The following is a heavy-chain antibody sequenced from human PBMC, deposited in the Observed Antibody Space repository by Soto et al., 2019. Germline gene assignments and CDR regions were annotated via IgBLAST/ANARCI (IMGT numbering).Heavy chain of an antibody. D-gene: IGHD3-22*01. J-gene: IGHJ4*02. CDR3: ARGGSGYTWFNEF. Sequence: QEQLVQSGAEVKTPGSSVKVSCKASGGLFSSYPISWVRQVPGQRLEWMGGIIPVFQTAYYTQRLQGGVTITADECTNTAYMELSSLRSEDTAIYYCARGGSGYTWFNEFWGQGTLVTVSS. CDR1: GGLFSSYP. CDR2: IIPVFQTA. V-gene: IGHV1-69*01.